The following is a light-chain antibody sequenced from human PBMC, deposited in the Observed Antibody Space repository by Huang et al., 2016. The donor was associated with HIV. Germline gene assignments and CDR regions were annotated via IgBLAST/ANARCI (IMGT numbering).Light chain of an antibody. CDR2: AAS. J-gene: IGKJ3*01. V-gene: IGKV1-39*01. Sequence: DIQMTQSPSSLSASVGDRVTITCRASQTITTYLNWYQHKPGKAPKLLIYAASTLQSGVPSRFIGSGSGTEFTLTISNLQSEDFATYYCQQTYSSLLTFGPGTKVDIK. CDR3: QQTYSSLLT. CDR1: QTITTY.